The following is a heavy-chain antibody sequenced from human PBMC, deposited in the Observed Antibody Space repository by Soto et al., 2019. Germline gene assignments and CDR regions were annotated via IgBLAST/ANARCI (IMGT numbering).Heavy chain of an antibody. CDR1: GYTFTRDQ. CDR3: ARVMRSLLSITALDT. V-gene: IGHV1-46*01. CDR2: IDPSGGKT. J-gene: IGHJ5*02. Sequence: QVQLVQSGAEVKKPGASVKVSCKASGYTFTRDQIHWVRQAPGQGLEWMGMIDPSGGKTNYAQKFQGRVTMTRDTSTSTVYMAVSSLRSDDTAIYFCARVMRSLLSITALDTWGQGTLVTVSS. D-gene: IGHD3-10*01.